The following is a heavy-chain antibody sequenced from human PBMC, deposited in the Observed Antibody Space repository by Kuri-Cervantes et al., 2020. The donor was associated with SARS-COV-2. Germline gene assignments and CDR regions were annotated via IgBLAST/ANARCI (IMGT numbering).Heavy chain of an antibody. J-gene: IGHJ3*02. CDR2: ISSSSSTI. Sequence: RGSLRLSCAASGFTFSSYSMNWVRQAPGKGLEWVSYISSSSSTIYYADSLKGRFTISRDNAKNSLYLQMNSLRAEDTAVYYCARADLSDFAFDIWGQGTMVTVSS. V-gene: IGHV3-48*04. CDR3: ARADLSDFAFDI. D-gene: IGHD2-21*01. CDR1: GFTFSSYS.